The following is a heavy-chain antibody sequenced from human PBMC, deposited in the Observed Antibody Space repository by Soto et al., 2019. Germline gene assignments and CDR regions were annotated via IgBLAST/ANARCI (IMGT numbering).Heavy chain of an antibody. Sequence: GGSLRLSCAASGFSFSTYSMNWVRQAPGKGLEWVSYISSSSSIIYYADSVKGRFTISRDNSKNTLYLQMNSLRAEDTAVYYCAKDKSPLEFGMDVWGQGTTVTVSS. D-gene: IGHD3-3*01. CDR2: ISSSSSII. CDR1: GFSFSTYS. CDR3: AKDKSPLEFGMDV. V-gene: IGHV3-48*01. J-gene: IGHJ6*02.